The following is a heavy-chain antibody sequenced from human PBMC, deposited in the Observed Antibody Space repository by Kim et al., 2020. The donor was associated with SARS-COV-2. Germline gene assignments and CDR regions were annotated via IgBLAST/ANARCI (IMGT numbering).Heavy chain of an antibody. CDR3: ARILLGDYYGSGSYYHDAFDI. V-gene: IGHV2-70*01. Sequence: SGPTLVNPTQTLTLTCTFSGFSLSTSGMCVSWIRQPPGKALEWLALIDWDDDKYYSTSLKTRLTISKDTSKNQVVLTMTNMDPVDTATYYCARILLGDYYGSGSYYHDAFDIWGQGTIVTVSS. D-gene: IGHD3-10*01. CDR1: GFSLSTSGMC. J-gene: IGHJ3*02. CDR2: IDWDDDK.